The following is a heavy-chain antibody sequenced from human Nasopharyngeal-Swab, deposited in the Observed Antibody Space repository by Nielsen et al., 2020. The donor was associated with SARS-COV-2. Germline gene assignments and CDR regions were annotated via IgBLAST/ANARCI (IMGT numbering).Heavy chain of an antibody. V-gene: IGHV3-48*04. J-gene: IGHJ4*02. CDR2: ISSSSTI. D-gene: IGHD2-15*01. CDR3: ARDVGGDY. CDR1: GFTFSSYS. Sequence: GGSLRLSCAASGFTFSSYSMNWVRQAPGKGLEWVSYISSSSTIYYADSVKGRFTISRDNAKNSLYLEMNSLRAEDTAVYYCARDVGGDYWGQGILVTVSS.